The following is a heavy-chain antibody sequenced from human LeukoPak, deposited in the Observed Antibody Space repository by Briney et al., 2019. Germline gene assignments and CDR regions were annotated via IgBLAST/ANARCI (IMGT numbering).Heavy chain of an antibody. CDR1: GYSFTDYY. Sequence: GASVKVSCKASGYSFTDYYMHWVRQAPGQELGWMGRINPNSGGTNYAQKFQGRVTMTRDTYISTAYTELSSLRSEDTATYYCARVRTTGTTRIGRAPSFSYWGQGTLVTVSS. CDR3: ARVRTTGTTRIGRAPSFSY. V-gene: IGHV1/OR15-1*01. J-gene: IGHJ4*02. D-gene: IGHD1-7*01. CDR2: INPNSGGT.